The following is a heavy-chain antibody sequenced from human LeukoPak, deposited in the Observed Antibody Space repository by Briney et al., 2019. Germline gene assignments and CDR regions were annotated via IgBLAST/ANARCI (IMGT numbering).Heavy chain of an antibody. CDR3: ARHRRRNNCFDP. CDR1: GDSIRTEDYY. J-gene: IGHJ5*02. Sequence: SETLSLTCTVSGDSIRTEDYYCDWIRQPPGKGLEWIGDVNYGGGTYYNPSLKSRVTMSVDTSKNQFSLRLTSVTAADTAVYYCARHRRRNNCFDPWGQGTLVTVSS. CDR2: VNYGGGT. V-gene: IGHV4-39*01.